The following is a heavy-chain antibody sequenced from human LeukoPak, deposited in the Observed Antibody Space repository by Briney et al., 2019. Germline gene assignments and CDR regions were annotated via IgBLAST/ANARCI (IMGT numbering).Heavy chain of an antibody. Sequence: SETLSLTCTVSGGSVSSGTYYWSWIRQPPGKRLEWIAYMSYSGSTNYNPSLMSRVTISVDTSKNQFSLKLSSVTAADTAVYYCARSRLAAGVSYWGQGTLVTVSS. CDR3: ARSRLAAGVSY. CDR1: GGSVSSGTYY. D-gene: IGHD6-13*01. CDR2: MSYSGST. J-gene: IGHJ4*02. V-gene: IGHV4-61*01.